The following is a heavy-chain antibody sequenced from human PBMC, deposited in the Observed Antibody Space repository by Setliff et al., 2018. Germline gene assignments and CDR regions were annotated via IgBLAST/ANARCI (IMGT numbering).Heavy chain of an antibody. CDR2: IRGSGAI. J-gene: IGHJ4*02. CDR3: AKDIYGSGSYAVGGYFDY. CDR1: GFTFSNYA. V-gene: IGHV3-23*01. D-gene: IGHD3-10*01. Sequence: PGGSLRLSCAASGFTFSNYAMSWVRQAPGKGLEWVSAIRGSGAISYADSVKGRFTVSRDNSKNTLYLQMNSLRGEDTAVYYCAKDIYGSGSYAVGGYFDYWGQGAQVTVSS.